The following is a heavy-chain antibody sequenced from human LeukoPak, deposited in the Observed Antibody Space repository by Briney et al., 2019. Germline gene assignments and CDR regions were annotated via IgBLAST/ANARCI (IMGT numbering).Heavy chain of an antibody. CDR1: GFAFSSYA. CDR2: ISGSGGST. V-gene: IGHV3-23*01. CDR3: AKPAIRFLEWLAPSPFDY. D-gene: IGHD3-3*01. Sequence: GGSLRLSCAASGFAFSSYAMSWVRQAPGKGLEWVSAISGSGGSTYYADSVKGRFTISRDNSKNTLYLQMNSLRAEDTAVYYCAKPAIRFLEWLAPSPFDYWGQGTLVTVSS. J-gene: IGHJ4*02.